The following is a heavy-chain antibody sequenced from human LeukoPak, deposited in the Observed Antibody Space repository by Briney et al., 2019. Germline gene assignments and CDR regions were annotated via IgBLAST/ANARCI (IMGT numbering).Heavy chain of an antibody. CDR2: IKSKTDGGTT. CDR3: TVDTNTDSQYY. Sequence: PGGSLRLSCAGSGFTFSHAWMSWVRQGPGEGLEWVGRIKSKTDGGTTVYAAPVKGRFTISRDDSENTLYLQMNRLNTEDTAVYYCTVDTNTDSQYYWGQGTLVTVSS. D-gene: IGHD2-8*01. CDR1: GFTFSHAW. V-gene: IGHV3-15*01. J-gene: IGHJ4*02.